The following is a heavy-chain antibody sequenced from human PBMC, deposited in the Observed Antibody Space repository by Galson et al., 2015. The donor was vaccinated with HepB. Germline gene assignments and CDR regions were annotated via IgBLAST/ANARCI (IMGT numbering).Heavy chain of an antibody. V-gene: IGHV3-30-3*01. CDR2: ISYDGSNK. J-gene: IGHJ1*01. D-gene: IGHD2-2*02. CDR3: ARDAYHCSSTSCYKDWYFQH. CDR1: GFTFSSYA. Sequence: SLRLSCAASGFTFSSYAMHWVRQAPGKGLEWVAVISYDGSNKYYADSVKGRFTISRDNSKNTLYLQMNSLRAEDTAVYYCARDAYHCSSTSCYKDWYFQHWGQGTLVTASS.